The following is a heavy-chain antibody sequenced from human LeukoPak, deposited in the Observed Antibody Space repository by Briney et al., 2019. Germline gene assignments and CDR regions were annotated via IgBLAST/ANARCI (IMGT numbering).Heavy chain of an antibody. D-gene: IGHD3-22*01. J-gene: IGHJ3*02. Sequence: SETLSLTCTVSGGSISSGSISSYYWSWIRQRPGKGLEWIGYIYYSGSTYYNPSLKSRVTISVDTSKNQFSLKLSSVTAADTAVYYCARVGDYYDTTQYAFDIWGQGTMVTVSS. V-gene: IGHV4-61*01. CDR1: GGSISSGSISSYY. CDR3: ARVGDYYDTTQYAFDI. CDR2: IYYSGST.